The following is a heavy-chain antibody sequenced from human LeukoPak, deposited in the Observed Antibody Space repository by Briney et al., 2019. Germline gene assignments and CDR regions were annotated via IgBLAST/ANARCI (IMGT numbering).Heavy chain of an antibody. J-gene: IGHJ4*02. Sequence: GESLKISCKGSGSRFTSYWIGWVRQMPGKGLERMGIIYPGDSDNSYSPSFQGQVTISADKSISTAYLQWSSLKASDTAMYYCARLRGSGSYEPLYYFDYWGQGTLVTVSS. CDR2: IYPGDSDN. CDR3: ARLRGSGSYEPLYYFDY. CDR1: GSRFTSYW. V-gene: IGHV5-51*01. D-gene: IGHD3-10*01.